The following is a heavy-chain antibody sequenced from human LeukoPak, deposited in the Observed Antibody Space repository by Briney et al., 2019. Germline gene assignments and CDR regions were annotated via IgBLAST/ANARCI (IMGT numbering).Heavy chain of an antibody. V-gene: IGHV3-53*01. CDR1: VVSVRCGD. CDR2: IYTAGTT. J-gene: IGHJ3*01. CDR3: TRSGPHDPC. Sequence: GGSLRLSCAASVVSVRCGDMRSVRQAPGKGLEWVSVIYTAGTTYYADSVKGRFTIPRDNFKNTLYLQMNTLRAEDTAMYYCTRSGPHDPCWGQGTMVTVSS. D-gene: IGHD1-1*01.